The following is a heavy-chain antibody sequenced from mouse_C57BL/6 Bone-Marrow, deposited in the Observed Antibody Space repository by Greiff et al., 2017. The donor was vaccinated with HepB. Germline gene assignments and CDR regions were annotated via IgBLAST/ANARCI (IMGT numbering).Heavy chain of an antibody. CDR1: GYTFTSYW. J-gene: IGHJ1*03. Sequence: VKLQQPGAELVKPGASVKLSCKASGYTFTSYWMHWVKQRPGQGLEWIGMIHPNSGSTNYNEKFKSKATLTVDKSSSTAYMQLSSLTSEDSAVYYCARGDGYFWYFDVWGTGTTVTVSS. CDR3: ARGDGYFWYFDV. D-gene: IGHD2-3*01. CDR2: IHPNSGST. V-gene: IGHV1-64*01.